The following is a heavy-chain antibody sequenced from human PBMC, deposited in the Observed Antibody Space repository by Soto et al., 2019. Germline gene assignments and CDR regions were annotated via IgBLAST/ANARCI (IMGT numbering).Heavy chain of an antibody. Sequence: ASVKVSCKASGYTFTSYGISWVRQAPGQGLEWMGWISAYNGNTNYAQKLQGRVTMATDTSTSTAYMELRSLRSDDTAVYYCARDHSGAGAFDIWGQGTMVTVSS. J-gene: IGHJ3*02. CDR2: ISAYNGNT. D-gene: IGHD3-10*01. CDR3: ARDHSGAGAFDI. CDR1: GYTFTSYG. V-gene: IGHV1-18*04.